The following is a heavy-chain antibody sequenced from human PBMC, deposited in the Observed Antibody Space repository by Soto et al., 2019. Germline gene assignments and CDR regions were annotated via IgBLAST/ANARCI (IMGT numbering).Heavy chain of an antibody. Sequence: ASVKVSCKASGYTFTGYYMHWVRQAPGQGLEWMGWINPNSGGTNYAQKFQGWVTMTRDTSISTAYMELSRLRSDDTAVYYCAREIGKTGEHAFDIWGQGTMVTVSS. V-gene: IGHV1-2*04. D-gene: IGHD7-27*01. CDR2: INPNSGGT. CDR1: GYTFTGYY. J-gene: IGHJ3*02. CDR3: AREIGKTGEHAFDI.